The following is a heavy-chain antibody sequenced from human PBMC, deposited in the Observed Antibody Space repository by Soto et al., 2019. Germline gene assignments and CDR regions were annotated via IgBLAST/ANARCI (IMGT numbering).Heavy chain of an antibody. D-gene: IGHD6-19*01. CDR3: ARDRRAAGRIAVATDY. CDR1: GYTFTSYG. CDR2: ISAYNGNT. Sequence: QVQLVQSGAEVKKPGASVKVSCKASGYTFTSYGISWVRQAPGQGLEWMGWISAYNGNTNYAQELEGRVTMTTDTSTSTAYMELRSLRSDDTAVYYCARDRRAAGRIAVATDYWGQGTLVTVSS. J-gene: IGHJ4*02. V-gene: IGHV1-18*01.